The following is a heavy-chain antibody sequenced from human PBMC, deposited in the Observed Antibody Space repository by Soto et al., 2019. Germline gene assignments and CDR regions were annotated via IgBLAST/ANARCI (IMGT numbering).Heavy chain of an antibody. CDR3: ARSIVRGGWFDP. V-gene: IGHV4-30-4*01. D-gene: IGHD3-10*01. CDR1: GGSNSSGDYY. Sequence: SETLSLTCTVPGGSNSSGDYYWSWIRQPPGKGLEWIGYIYHSGRDYYEPSLKSRATISIDTSKNQFSLKLTSVTAADTAVYYCARSIVRGGWFDPWGQGTLVTVSS. CDR2: IYHSGRD. J-gene: IGHJ5*02.